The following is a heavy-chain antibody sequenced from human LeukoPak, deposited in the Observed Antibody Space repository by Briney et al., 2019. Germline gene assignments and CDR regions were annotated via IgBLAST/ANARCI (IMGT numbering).Heavy chain of an antibody. J-gene: IGHJ6*03. V-gene: IGHV4-34*01. CDR3: ARGLKRWLQLRHYYMDV. CDR2: INHSGST. CDR1: GGSFSGYY. Sequence: SETLSLTCAVYGGSFSGYYWSWIRQPPGKGLEWIGEINHSGSTNYNPSLKSRVTISVDTSKNQFSLKLSSVTAADTAVYYCARGLKRWLQLRHYYMDVWGKGTTVTVSS. D-gene: IGHD5-24*01.